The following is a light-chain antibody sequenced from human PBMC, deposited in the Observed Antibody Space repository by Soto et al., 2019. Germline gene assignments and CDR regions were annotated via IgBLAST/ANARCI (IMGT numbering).Light chain of an antibody. CDR2: EVT. CDR1: SSDVGGYNY. Sequence: QSALTQPASVSGSPRQSITISCTGTSSDVGGYNYVSWYQQHPGKAPKLMIYEVTNRPSGVSNRFSGSNSGNTASLTISGLQAEDEGEYYCSSYTSRSTLGFGTGTKLTV. V-gene: IGLV2-14*01. J-gene: IGLJ1*01. CDR3: SSYTSRSTLG.